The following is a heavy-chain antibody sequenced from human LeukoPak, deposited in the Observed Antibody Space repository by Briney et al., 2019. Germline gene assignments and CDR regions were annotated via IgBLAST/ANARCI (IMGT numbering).Heavy chain of an antibody. CDR2: INPSGGST. J-gene: IGHJ6*03. Sequence: GASVKVSCKASGYTFTSYYMHWVRQAPGQGLVWMGIINPSGGSTSYAQRFQGRVTMTRDMSTSTDYMELSSLRSEDTAVYYCAKNGDRGAYCTGGTCYPYFYYYMDVWGKGTTVTI. D-gene: IGHD2-15*01. CDR3: AKNGDRGAYCTGGTCYPYFYYYMDV. V-gene: IGHV1-46*01. CDR1: GYTFTSYY.